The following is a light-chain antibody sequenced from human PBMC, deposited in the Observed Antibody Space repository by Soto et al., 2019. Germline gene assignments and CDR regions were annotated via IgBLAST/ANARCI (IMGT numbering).Light chain of an antibody. CDR1: QSVSSN. Sequence: EIVMTQSPATLSVSPGERATLSCRASQSVSSNLAWYQQKPGQAPRLLIYRASTRATGIPARFSGSGSGTEFTLTISSLQYEDFAVYYCQQYNNWPPLTFGGGTKVEIK. V-gene: IGKV3-15*01. CDR2: RAS. J-gene: IGKJ4*01. CDR3: QQYNNWPPLT.